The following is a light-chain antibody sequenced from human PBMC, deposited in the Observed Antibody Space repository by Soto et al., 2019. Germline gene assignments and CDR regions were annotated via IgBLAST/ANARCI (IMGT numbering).Light chain of an antibody. J-gene: IGLJ1*01. CDR1: NSDIGGYNY. CDR2: DVS. CDR3: SSYTSSSTYV. Sequence: VLTQPASVSGSPGQSITISCTGTNSDIGGYNYVSWYQHHPGKAPKLMIYDVSNRPSGVSNRFSGSKSGNTASLTISGLQAEDEADYYCSSYTSSSTYVFGTGTKVTVL. V-gene: IGLV2-14*03.